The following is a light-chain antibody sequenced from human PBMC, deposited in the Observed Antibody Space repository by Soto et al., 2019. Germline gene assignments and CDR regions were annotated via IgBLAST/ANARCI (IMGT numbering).Light chain of an antibody. CDR2: AAA. CDR3: QQRYSVMWT. Sequence: EIEMTQSPSSLSVSVGDRATIACRASQTVTMYLDWYQQKPGQAPKLLIYAAASLRSGVPARFSGSGSGTEFTLTISSLEPEDSATYYCQQRYSVMWTFGQGTKVDNK. V-gene: IGKV1-39*01. CDR1: QTVTMY. J-gene: IGKJ1*01.